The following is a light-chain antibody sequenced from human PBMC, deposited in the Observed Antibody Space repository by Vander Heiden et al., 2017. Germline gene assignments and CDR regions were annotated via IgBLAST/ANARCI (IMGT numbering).Light chain of an antibody. J-gene: IGLJ3*02. V-gene: IGLV1-47*02. CDR1: SSNNVKNY. Sequence: QSVLPQPPSASGTPGHRVTISSSASSSNNVKNYVHWYQQLPGTAPKLLINNTSHRPPGVPARCSGSNSGTSASSAISGHLSEDEDDYFCATGDDSLSGSWVFGGGTKLTVL. CDR2: NTS. CDR3: ATGDDSLSGSWV.